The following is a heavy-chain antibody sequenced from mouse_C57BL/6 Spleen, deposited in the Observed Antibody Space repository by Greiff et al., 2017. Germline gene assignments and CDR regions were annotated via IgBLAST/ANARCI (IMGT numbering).Heavy chain of an antibody. CDR1: GYSFTGYY. CDR3: ARGTTVDY. D-gene: IGHD1-1*01. J-gene: IGHJ2*01. Sequence: EVKLMESGPELVKPGASVKISCKASGYSFTGYYMNWVKQSPEKSLEWIGEINPSTGGTTYNQKFKAKATLTVDKSSSTAYMQLKSLTSEDSAVYYCARGTTVDYWGQGTTLTVSS. CDR2: INPSTGGT. V-gene: IGHV1-42*01.